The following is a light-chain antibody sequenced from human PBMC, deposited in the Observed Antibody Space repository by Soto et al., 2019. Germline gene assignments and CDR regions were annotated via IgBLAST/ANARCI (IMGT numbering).Light chain of an antibody. J-gene: IGKJ1*01. Sequence: DTILTLSPGTLALPPGAGATLSCRASQSLSGKYVAWYQQKPDKAPRLHSYGASSRATGIRDRFSCSGSGTDFTHTITGLEPEDFGVNDCQKYDSSTRTLGKRTKVDIK. CDR1: QSLSGKY. CDR3: QKYDSSTRT. CDR2: GAS. V-gene: IGKV3-20*01.